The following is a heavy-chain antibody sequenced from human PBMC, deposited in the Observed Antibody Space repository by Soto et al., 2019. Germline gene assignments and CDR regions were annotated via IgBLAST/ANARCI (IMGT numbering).Heavy chain of an antibody. CDR2: ISSSSSYI. CDR3: ARFIHYYDSSGYYPYYFDY. Sequence: GSLRLSCAASGFTFSSYSMNWVRQAPGKGLEWVSSISSSSSYIYYADSVKGRFTISRDNAKNSLYLQMNSLRAEDTAVYYCARFIHYYDSSGYYPYYFDYWGQGTLVTVPS. D-gene: IGHD3-22*01. J-gene: IGHJ4*02. CDR1: GFTFSSYS. V-gene: IGHV3-21*01.